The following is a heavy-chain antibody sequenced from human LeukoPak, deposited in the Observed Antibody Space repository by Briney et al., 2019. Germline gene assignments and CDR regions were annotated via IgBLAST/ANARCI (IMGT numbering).Heavy chain of an antibody. CDR2: INPNSGGT. J-gene: IGHJ4*02. CDR1: GYTFTGYY. D-gene: IGHD1-26*01. CDR3: ARPFRPRRDRLVGTIGCDY. Sequence: ASVKVSCKASGYTFTGYYMHWVRQAPGQGLEWMGWINPNSGGTNYAQKFQGRVTMTRDTSISTAYMELSRLRSDDTAVYYCARPFRPRRDRLVGTIGCDYWGQGTLVTVSS. V-gene: IGHV1-2*02.